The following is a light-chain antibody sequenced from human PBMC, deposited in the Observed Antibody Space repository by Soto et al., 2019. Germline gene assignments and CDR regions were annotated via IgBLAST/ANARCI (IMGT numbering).Light chain of an antibody. J-gene: IGKJ1*01. V-gene: IGKV1-39*01. CDR1: QSISGY. CDR3: QQTYGTPWT. CDR2: AAS. Sequence: DIQMTQSPSSLSASVGDRVTITCRASQSISGYLNWYQQKPGKAPKLLIYAASSLQSGVPSRFSGSGSWTDFTLTVSSLQPEDFATYSCQQTYGTPWTFGQGTKVEI.